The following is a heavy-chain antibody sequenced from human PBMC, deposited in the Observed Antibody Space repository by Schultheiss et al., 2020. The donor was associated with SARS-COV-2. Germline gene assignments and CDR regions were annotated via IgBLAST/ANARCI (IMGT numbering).Heavy chain of an antibody. CDR2: IWYDGSSK. CDR3: ASLHCSGSNCYGIYYHGMDV. Sequence: GGSLRLSCAASGFTFSSYGMHWVRQAPGKGLEWVTVIWYDGSSKYYADSVKGRFTISRDNSKNTLYVQMNSLKTDDTAVYYCASLHCSGSNCYGIYYHGMDVWGQGTTVTVSS. CDR1: GFTFSSYG. V-gene: IGHV3-30*19. J-gene: IGHJ6*02. D-gene: IGHD2-2*01.